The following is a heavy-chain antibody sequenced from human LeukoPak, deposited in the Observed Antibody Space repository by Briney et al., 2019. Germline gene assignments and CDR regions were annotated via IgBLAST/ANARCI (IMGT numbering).Heavy chain of an antibody. Sequence: KSSETLSLTCTVSGGSLSNYYWSWIRQPPGKGLEWIGYIYYSGSTNYNPSLKSRVTISVDTSKNQFSLKLSSVTAADTAVYYCARRRFMTDAFDYWGQGTLVSVSS. D-gene: IGHD3-16*01. CDR1: GGSLSNYY. V-gene: IGHV4-59*08. CDR2: IYYSGST. CDR3: ARRRFMTDAFDY. J-gene: IGHJ4*02.